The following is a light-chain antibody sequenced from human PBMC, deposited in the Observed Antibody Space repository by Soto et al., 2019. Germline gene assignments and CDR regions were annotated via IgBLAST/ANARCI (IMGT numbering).Light chain of an antibody. J-gene: IGKJ3*01. CDR3: QQRSNPFT. Sequence: EIVLTQSPGTLSLSPGERATLSCRASQNVRTYLAWYQQKPGQAPRLLIYDASKRATGIPARFSGSGSGTDFTLTISRLEPEDFAVYYCQQRSNPFTFGPGTKVDVK. CDR2: DAS. V-gene: IGKV3-11*01. CDR1: QNVRTY.